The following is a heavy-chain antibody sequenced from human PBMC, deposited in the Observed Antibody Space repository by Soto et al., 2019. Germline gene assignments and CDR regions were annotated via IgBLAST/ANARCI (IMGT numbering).Heavy chain of an antibody. CDR3: ARLFCSTTTCDSWFDP. CDR2: IDPRDSYV. Sequence: PGESLKISCTVFGYTFTTFWISGVRQMPGKGLEWMGRIDPRDSYVNYSPSFQGHVTISLDKSISTAHLQWGSLKASDTAMYYCARLFCSTTTCDSWFDPWGQGTLVTVSS. D-gene: IGHD2-2*01. V-gene: IGHV5-10-1*01. CDR1: GYTFTTFW. J-gene: IGHJ5*02.